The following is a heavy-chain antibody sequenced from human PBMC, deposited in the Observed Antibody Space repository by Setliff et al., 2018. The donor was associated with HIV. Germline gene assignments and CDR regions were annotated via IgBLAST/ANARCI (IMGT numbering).Heavy chain of an antibody. V-gene: IGHV1-2*06. CDR1: GYTFTGYY. D-gene: IGHD1-26*01. CDR3: ARGTRVGANDAFDI. CDR2: INPNSGGT. Sequence: ASVKVSCKASGYTFTGYYMHWVRQAPGQGLEWMGRINPNSGGTNYAQKFQGRVTMTRDTSISTAYMELSRLRSDDTAVYYCARGTRVGANDAFDIWGQGTMVTVSS. J-gene: IGHJ3*02.